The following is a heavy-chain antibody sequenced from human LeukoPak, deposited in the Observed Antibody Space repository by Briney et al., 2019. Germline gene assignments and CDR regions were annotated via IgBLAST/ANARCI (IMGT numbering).Heavy chain of an antibody. J-gene: IGHJ4*02. D-gene: IGHD6-13*01. V-gene: IGHV3-23*01. CDR2: ITGSGGIT. CDR1: GFTFSSYT. Sequence: GGSLRLSCAASGFTFSSYTMSWVRQAPGKGMERVSLITGSGGITYYADSVKGRFTISRDNSKNTLYLQMDSLRAEDTAVYYCAKDSAAVGGPTTDWGQGTLVTVSS. CDR3: AKDSAAVGGPTTD.